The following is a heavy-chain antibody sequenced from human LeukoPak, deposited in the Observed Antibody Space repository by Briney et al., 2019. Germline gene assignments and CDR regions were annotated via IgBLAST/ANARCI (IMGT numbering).Heavy chain of an antibody. CDR1: GFTVSSNS. D-gene: IGHD3-9*01. V-gene: IGHV3-23*01. CDR3: AKGSYYDILTGYFHFDY. CDR2: ISGSGGST. J-gene: IGHJ4*02. Sequence: GGSLRLSCTVSGFTVSSNSMSWVRQAPGKGLEWVSAISGSGGSTYYADSVKGRFTISRDNSKNTLYLQMNSLRAEDTAVYYCAKGSYYDILTGYFHFDYWGQGTLVTVSS.